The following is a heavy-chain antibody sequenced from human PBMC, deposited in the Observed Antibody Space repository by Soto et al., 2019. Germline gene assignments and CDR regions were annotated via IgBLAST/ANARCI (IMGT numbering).Heavy chain of an antibody. CDR2: INHSGST. CDR3: GRGPWYYDILTGYPAYFYY. D-gene: IGHD3-9*01. J-gene: IGHJ4*02. Sequence: PSETLSLTCAVYGGSFSGYYWSWIRQPPGKGLEWIGEINHSGSTNYNPSLKSRVTISVDTSKNQFSLELSSVTAADTAVYYCGRGPWYYDILTGYPAYFYYWGQGTLVTVSS. CDR1: GGSFSGYY. V-gene: IGHV4-34*01.